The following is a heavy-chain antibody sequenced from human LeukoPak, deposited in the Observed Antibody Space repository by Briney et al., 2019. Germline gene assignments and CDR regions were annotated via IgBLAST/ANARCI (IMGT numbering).Heavy chain of an antibody. Sequence: ASVKVSCKASGGTFSSYAISWVRQAPGQGLEWMGIINPSGGSTSYAQKFQGRVTMTRDTSTSTVYMELSSLRSEDTAVYYCARDMVGATDYWGQGTLVTVSS. J-gene: IGHJ4*02. D-gene: IGHD1-26*01. CDR1: GGTFSSYA. V-gene: IGHV1-46*01. CDR3: ARDMVGATDY. CDR2: INPSGGST.